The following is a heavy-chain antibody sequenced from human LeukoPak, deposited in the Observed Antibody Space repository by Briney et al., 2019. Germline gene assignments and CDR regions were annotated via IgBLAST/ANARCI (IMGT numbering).Heavy chain of an antibody. CDR1: GFTFSSFG. J-gene: IGHJ3*02. V-gene: IGHV3-30*02. D-gene: IGHD3-9*01. CDR3: ARGTHYDILTGHDAFDI. Sequence: PGGSLRLSCGASGFTFSSFGMHWVRQAPGKGLEWVAFIRFDGSNKYYADSVKGRFTISRDNSKNTLYLQMNSLRAEDTAVYYCARGTHYDILTGHDAFDIWGQGTMVTVSS. CDR2: IRFDGSNK.